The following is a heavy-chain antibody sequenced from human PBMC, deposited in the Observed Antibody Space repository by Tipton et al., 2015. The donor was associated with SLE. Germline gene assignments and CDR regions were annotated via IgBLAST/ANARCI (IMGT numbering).Heavy chain of an antibody. CDR3: ARGTYSSGWSDAFDI. CDR1: GGSISSGGYY. V-gene: IGHV4-39*07. D-gene: IGHD6-19*01. CDR2: IYHSGST. J-gene: IGHJ3*02. Sequence: TLSLTCTVSGGSISSGGYYWGWIRQPPGKGLEWIGSIYHSGSTYYNPSLKSRVTISVDTSKNQFSLKLSSVTAADTAVYYCARGTYSSGWSDAFDIWGQGTMVTVSS.